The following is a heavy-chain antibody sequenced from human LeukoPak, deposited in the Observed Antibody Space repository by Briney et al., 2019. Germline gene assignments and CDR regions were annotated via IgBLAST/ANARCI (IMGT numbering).Heavy chain of an antibody. CDR2: INPNSGGT. CDR1: GYTFTGHY. Sequence: GASVKVSCKASGYTFTGHYIYWVRQAPGQGPEWMGWINPNSGGTRYAQKFQDRVTMTRDTSITTAYMELSSLRFDDTAVYYCARSLCSGSCAANPWGQGTLVTVSS. J-gene: IGHJ5*02. CDR3: ARSLCSGSCAANP. D-gene: IGHD2-15*01. V-gene: IGHV1-2*02.